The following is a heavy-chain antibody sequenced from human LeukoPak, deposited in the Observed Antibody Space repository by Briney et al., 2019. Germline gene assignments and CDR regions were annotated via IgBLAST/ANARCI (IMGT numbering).Heavy chain of an antibody. J-gene: IGHJ4*02. D-gene: IGHD5-18*01. Sequence: GGSLRLSCAASGFTFSSYAMHWVRQAPGKGLEWVAVISYDGSNKYYADSVKGRFTISRDNSKNTLYLQMNSLRAEDTAVYYCAKDKGSRGYSYGGYFDYWGQGTLVTVSS. CDR3: AKDKGSRGYSYGGYFDY. CDR1: GFTFSSYA. V-gene: IGHV3-30*04. CDR2: ISYDGSNK.